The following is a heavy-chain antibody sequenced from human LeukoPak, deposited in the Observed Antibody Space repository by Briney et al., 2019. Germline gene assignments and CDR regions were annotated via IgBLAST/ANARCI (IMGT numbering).Heavy chain of an antibody. D-gene: IGHD2-21*01. V-gene: IGHV1-46*01. CDR3: ARERVALNWFDP. Sequence: XWVRXXXGQGLEWMGIINPSGGSTSYAQKFQGRVTMTRDTSTSTVYMELSSLRSEDTAVYYCARERVALNWFDPWGQGTLVTVSS. CDR2: INPSGGST. J-gene: IGHJ5*02.